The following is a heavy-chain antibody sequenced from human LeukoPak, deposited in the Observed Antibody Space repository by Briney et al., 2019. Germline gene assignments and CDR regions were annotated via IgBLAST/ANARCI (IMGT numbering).Heavy chain of an antibody. J-gene: IGHJ4*02. V-gene: IGHV4-61*02. Sequence: SQTLSLTCTVSGGSISSGSYYWSWIRQPAGKGLEWIGRIYTSGSTNYNPSLKSRVTISVDTSKNQFSLKLSSVTAADTAVYYCARDPIGSSATNDYWGQGTLATVSS. CDR1: GGSISSGSYY. CDR2: IYTSGST. D-gene: IGHD5-12*01. CDR3: ARDPIGSSATNDY.